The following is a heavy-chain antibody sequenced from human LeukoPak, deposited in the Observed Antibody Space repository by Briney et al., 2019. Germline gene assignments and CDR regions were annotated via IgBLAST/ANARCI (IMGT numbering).Heavy chain of an antibody. CDR3: ARAGSSSWTSYWYFDL. CDR1: GGSISSSSYY. CDR2: IYYSGST. Sequence: SETLSLTCTVSGGSISSSSYYWGWIRQPPGKGLEWIGSIYYSGSTYYNPSLKSRVTISVDTSKNQFSLKLSSVTAADTAVYYCARAGSSSWTSYWYFDLWGRGTLVTVSS. D-gene: IGHD6-13*01. V-gene: IGHV4-39*07. J-gene: IGHJ2*01.